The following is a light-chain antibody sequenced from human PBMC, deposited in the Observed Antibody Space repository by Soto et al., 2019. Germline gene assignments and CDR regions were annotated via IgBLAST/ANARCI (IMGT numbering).Light chain of an antibody. V-gene: IGKV1-5*01. Sequence: DIQMTQSPSTLSASVGDRVTITCRASQSIVRWLAWYQQKPGKAPKLLIYDASSLQRGVPSRFSGSGSGTEFTLPISSLQPDDFATYYCQQYNSHAGGFGQGTKVEIK. CDR2: DAS. CDR1: QSIVRW. J-gene: IGKJ1*01. CDR3: QQYNSHAGG.